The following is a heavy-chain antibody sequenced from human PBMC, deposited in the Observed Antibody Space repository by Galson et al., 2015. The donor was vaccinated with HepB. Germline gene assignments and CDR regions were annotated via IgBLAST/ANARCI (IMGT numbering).Heavy chain of an antibody. CDR2: IYYGGST. CDR3: AREVQYDFWSGYYTPDDY. Sequence: TLSLTCTVSGGSISSGGYYWSWIRQHPGKGLEWIGYIYYGGSTYYNPSLKSRVTISVDTSKNQFSLKLSSVTAADTAVYYCAREVQYDFWSGYYTPDDYWGQGILVTVSS. D-gene: IGHD3-3*01. J-gene: IGHJ4*02. V-gene: IGHV4-31*03. CDR1: GGSISSGGYY.